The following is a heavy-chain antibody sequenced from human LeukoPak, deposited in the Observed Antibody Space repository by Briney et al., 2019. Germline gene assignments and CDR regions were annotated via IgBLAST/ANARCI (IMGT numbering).Heavy chain of an antibody. CDR2: IKKDGWEI. D-gene: IGHD6-19*01. V-gene: IGHV3-7*01. CDR1: GFSFSTCY. J-gene: IGHJ4*02. CDR3: ARLSTSVAGGDH. Sequence: GGSLRLSCTASGFSFSTCYMSWVRQTPGRGLECVANIKKDGWEIYYVDSVKTLFTISRDNAKNSLYLQLNSLIVEDTAVYYCARLSTSVAGGDHWGQGTLVTVSS.